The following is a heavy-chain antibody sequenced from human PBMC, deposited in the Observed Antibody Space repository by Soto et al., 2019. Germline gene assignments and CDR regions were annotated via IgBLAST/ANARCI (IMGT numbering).Heavy chain of an antibody. CDR2: IWYDGSNK. J-gene: IGHJ6*02. CDR3: ARDGSDILTGYHDYYYYGMDV. V-gene: IGHV3-33*01. Sequence: GGSLRLSCTASGFTFSSYGMHWVRQAPGKGLEWVAVIWYDGSNKYYADSVKGRFTISRDNSKNTLYLQMNSLRAEDTAVYYCARDGSDILTGYHDYYYYGMDVWGQGTTVTVSS. D-gene: IGHD3-9*01. CDR1: GFTFSSYG.